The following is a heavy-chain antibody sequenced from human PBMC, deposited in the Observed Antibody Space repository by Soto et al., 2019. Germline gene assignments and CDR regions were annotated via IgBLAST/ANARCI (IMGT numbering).Heavy chain of an antibody. Sequence: GASVKVSRKASGYTFTSYGISWVRQAPGQGLEWMGWISAYNGNTNYAQKLQGRVTMTTDTSTSTAYMELRSLRSDDTAVYYCARGIVVVPAASHRYYYYGMDVWGQGTTVTVSS. D-gene: IGHD2-2*01. CDR1: GYTFTSYG. J-gene: IGHJ6*02. V-gene: IGHV1-18*01. CDR3: ARGIVVVPAASHRYYYYGMDV. CDR2: ISAYNGNT.